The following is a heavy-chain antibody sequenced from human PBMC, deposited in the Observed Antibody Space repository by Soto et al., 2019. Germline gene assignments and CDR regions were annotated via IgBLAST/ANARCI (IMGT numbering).Heavy chain of an antibody. J-gene: IGHJ2*01. CDR2: TRNKANSYTT. CDR1: GFTFSDHY. Sequence: EVQLVESGGGLVQPGGSLRLSCAASGFTFSDHYMDWVRQAPGKGLEWVGRTRNKANSYTTEYAASVKGRFTISRDDSKNSLYLQMNSLKTEDTAVYYCARSDANSNYAGTHWYFDLWGRGTLVTVSS. CDR3: ARSDANSNYAGTHWYFDL. V-gene: IGHV3-72*01. D-gene: IGHD4-4*01.